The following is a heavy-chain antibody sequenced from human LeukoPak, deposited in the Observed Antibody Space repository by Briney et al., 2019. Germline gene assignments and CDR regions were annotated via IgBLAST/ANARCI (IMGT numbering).Heavy chain of an antibody. Sequence: ASVKVSCKASGYTFTGYYMHWVRQAPGQGLEWMGWINPNSGGTNYAQKFQGRVTMTRDTSISTAYMELSRLRSDDTAVYYCTRELLGGYYGMDVWGQGTTVTVSS. D-gene: IGHD3-10*01. CDR3: TRELLGGYYGMDV. V-gene: IGHV1-2*02. CDR2: INPNSGGT. J-gene: IGHJ6*02. CDR1: GYTFTGYY.